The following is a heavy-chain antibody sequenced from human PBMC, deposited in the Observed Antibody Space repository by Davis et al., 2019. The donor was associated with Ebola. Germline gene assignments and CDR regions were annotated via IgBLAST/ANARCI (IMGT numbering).Heavy chain of an antibody. D-gene: IGHD5-18*01. CDR1: GFTASSNY. CDR2: IYSGCST. Sequence: PGGSLRLSCAASGFTASSNYMSWVRQAPGKGLEWVSVIYSGCSTYYADSVKGRFTISRHNSKNTLYFQMNSLRAEDTAVYYCARSPRYSYGNYFDYWGQGTLVTVSS. CDR3: ARSPRYSYGNYFDY. J-gene: IGHJ4*02. V-gene: IGHV3-53*04.